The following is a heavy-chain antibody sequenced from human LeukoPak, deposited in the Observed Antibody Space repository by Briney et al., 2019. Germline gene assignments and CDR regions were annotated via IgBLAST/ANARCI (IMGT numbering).Heavy chain of an antibody. CDR2: IYPADSDA. V-gene: IGHV5-51*01. CDR1: GYTFTNYW. J-gene: IGHJ5*02. Sequence: GESLKISCKASGYTFTNYWIGWVRQMPGKGLEWVGLIYPADSDARYSPSFEGQVTISADKSISTAYLHWSSLKTSDTAMYYCVRREVGATLRFDPWGQGTLVIVSS. D-gene: IGHD1-26*01. CDR3: VRREVGATLRFDP.